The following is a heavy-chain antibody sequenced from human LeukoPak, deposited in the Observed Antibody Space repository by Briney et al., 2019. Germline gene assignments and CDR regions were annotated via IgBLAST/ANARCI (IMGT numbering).Heavy chain of an antibody. V-gene: IGHV3-9*01. CDR2: ISWNSGSI. J-gene: IGHJ4*02. Sequence: GGSLRLSCAASGFTFSSYAMSWVRQAPGKGLEWVSGISWNSGSIAYADSVKGRFTISRDNAKNSLYLQMNSLRAEDTALYYCARSPRRGLYYFDYWGQGTLVTVSS. D-gene: IGHD3-10*01. CDR1: GFTFSSYA. CDR3: ARSPRRGLYYFDY.